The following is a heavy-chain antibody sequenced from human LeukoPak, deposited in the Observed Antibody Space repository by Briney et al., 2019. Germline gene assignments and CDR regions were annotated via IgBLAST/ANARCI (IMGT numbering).Heavy chain of an antibody. Sequence: KSAESLRLSCAASGFTFSSYSMNWVRQAPGKGLEWVAFISSSSAYISYTDSVKGRFTTSRDNAKNSLYLQMNNLRAEDTSVYYCAKKMDDAFDIWGQGTMVTVSS. V-gene: IGHV3-21*01. D-gene: IGHD5-24*01. CDR3: AKKMDDAFDI. J-gene: IGHJ3*02. CDR1: GFTFSSYS. CDR2: ISSSSAYI.